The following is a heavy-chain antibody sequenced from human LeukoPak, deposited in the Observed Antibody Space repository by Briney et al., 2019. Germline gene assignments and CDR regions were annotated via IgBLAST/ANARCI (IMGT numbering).Heavy chain of an antibody. CDR2: ISSSGSTI. Sequence: GGSLRLSCAAPGFTFSSYEMNWVRQAPGKGLEWVSYISSSGSTIYYADSVKGRFTISRDNAKNSLYLQMNSLRAEDTAVYYCARETMGYCSSTSCSLPQDYWGQGTLVTVSS. D-gene: IGHD2-2*01. CDR3: ARETMGYCSSTSCSLPQDY. V-gene: IGHV3-48*03. CDR1: GFTFSSYE. J-gene: IGHJ4*02.